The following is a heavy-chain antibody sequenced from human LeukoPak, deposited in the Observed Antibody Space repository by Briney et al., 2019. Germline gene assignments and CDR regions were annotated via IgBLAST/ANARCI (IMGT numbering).Heavy chain of an antibody. V-gene: IGHV4-39*01. J-gene: IGHJ4*02. D-gene: IGHD5-18*01. Sequence: WVREPPGKGLEWIGSIYYSGSTYYNPSLKSRVTISVDTSKNQFSLKLSSVTAADTAVYYCARQGEYSYGNFDYWGQGTLVTVSS. CDR2: IYYSGST. CDR3: ARQGEYSYGNFDY.